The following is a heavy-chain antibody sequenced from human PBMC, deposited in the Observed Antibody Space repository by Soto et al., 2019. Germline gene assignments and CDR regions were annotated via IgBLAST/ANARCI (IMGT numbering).Heavy chain of an antibody. Sequence: EVQLVESGGGLVQPGGSLRLSCAASGFTFDDYSMHWVRQAPGRGLEWVSGISWHSGSIDYADSVKGRFTISRDNAKNFLYLEMNSVRPEDTALYYCARGDLGAVAGYFEYWGQGTLVTVSS. V-gene: IGHV3-9*01. CDR3: ARGDLGAVAGYFEY. CDR1: GFTFDDYS. CDR2: ISWHSGSI. D-gene: IGHD6-19*01. J-gene: IGHJ4*02.